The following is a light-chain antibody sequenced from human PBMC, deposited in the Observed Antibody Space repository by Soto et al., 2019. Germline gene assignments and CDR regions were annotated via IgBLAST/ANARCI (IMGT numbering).Light chain of an antibody. Sequence: QSALTQPASVSGSPGQSITIFCTGTSSDVGGYNYVSWYQQYPGKAPELMIYEVNNRPSGVSNRFSGSKSGNTASLTISGLQADDEADYYCSSYTTDNTRVFGGGTKLTVL. J-gene: IGLJ2*01. CDR2: EVN. CDR1: SSDVGGYNY. V-gene: IGLV2-14*01. CDR3: SSYTTDNTRV.